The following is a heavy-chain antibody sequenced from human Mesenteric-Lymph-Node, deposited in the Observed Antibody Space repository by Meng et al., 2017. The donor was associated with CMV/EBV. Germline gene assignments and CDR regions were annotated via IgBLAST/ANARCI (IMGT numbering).Heavy chain of an antibody. D-gene: IGHD6-6*01. CDR2: MNTDGSDI. J-gene: IGHJ4*02. CDR1: GFTFSSYW. CDR3: AKGKQLGPLDY. Sequence: GGSLRLSCAASGFTFSSYWMHWVRQGPGMGLVWVEYMNTDGSDINYADSVKGRFTISRDNANNTLFLQMNSLRAEDTAVYYCAKGKQLGPLDYWGQGTLVTVSS. V-gene: IGHV3-74*01.